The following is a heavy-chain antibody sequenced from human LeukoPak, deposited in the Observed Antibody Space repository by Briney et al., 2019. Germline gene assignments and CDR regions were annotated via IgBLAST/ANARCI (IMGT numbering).Heavy chain of an antibody. J-gene: IGHJ3*02. CDR1: GGSISSYY. Sequence: PSETLSLTCTVSGGSISSYYWSWIRQPPGKGLEWIGYIYYSGSTNYNPSLKSRVTISVDTSKNQFSLKLSSVTAADTAVYYCARDSGSYGHDAFDIWGQGTMVTVSS. CDR2: IYYSGST. CDR3: ARDSGSYGHDAFDI. D-gene: IGHD1-26*01. V-gene: IGHV4-59*01.